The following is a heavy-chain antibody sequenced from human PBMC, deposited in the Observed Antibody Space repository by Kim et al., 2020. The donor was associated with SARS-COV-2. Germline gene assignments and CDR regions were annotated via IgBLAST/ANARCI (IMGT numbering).Heavy chain of an antibody. D-gene: IGHD5-18*01. J-gene: IGHJ3*02. V-gene: IGHV1-2*02. CDR3: ASQSGAWIQLWYGLGDAFDI. Sequence: ASVKVSCKASGYTFTGYYMHWVRQAPGQGLEWMGWINPNSGGTNYAQKFQGRVTMTRDTSISTAYMELSRLRSDDTAVYYCASQSGAWIQLWYGLGDAFDIWGQGTMVTVSS. CDR1: GYTFTGYY. CDR2: INPNSGGT.